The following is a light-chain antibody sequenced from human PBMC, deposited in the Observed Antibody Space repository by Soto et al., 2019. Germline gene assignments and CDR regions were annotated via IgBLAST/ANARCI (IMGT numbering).Light chain of an antibody. Sequence: QSALTQPASVSGSPGQSITISCTGTSSDIGAYNYVSWYQQHPGKAPKLIIYDVTNRPAGISSRFSASKSGNTASLTISVRQAEDEADYYCCSYKSSSTLYVFGTGTKLTVL. V-gene: IGLV2-14*03. J-gene: IGLJ1*01. CDR2: DVT. CDR1: SSDIGAYNY. CDR3: CSYKSSSTLYV.